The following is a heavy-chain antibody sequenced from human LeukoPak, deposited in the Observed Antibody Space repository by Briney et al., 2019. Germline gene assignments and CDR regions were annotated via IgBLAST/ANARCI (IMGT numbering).Heavy chain of an antibody. CDR3: ARGASWSSSSVLDY. D-gene: IGHD6-6*01. CDR1: GGTFNSYP. Sequence: SVKVSCKASGGTFNSYPINWVRQAPGLGLEWMGGIMPSFGPTNYAQKFQGRVTITADESTSTVYMDLSSLRSEDTAVYYCARGASWSSSSVLDYWGQGTLVTVSS. CDR2: IMPSFGPT. V-gene: IGHV1-69*13. J-gene: IGHJ4*02.